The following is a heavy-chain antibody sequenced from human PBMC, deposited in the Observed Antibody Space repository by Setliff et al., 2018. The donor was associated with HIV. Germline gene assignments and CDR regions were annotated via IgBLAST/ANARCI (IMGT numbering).Heavy chain of an antibody. J-gene: IGHJ6*03. D-gene: IGHD6-19*01. CDR3: VRHRSAVAGTRIGYCYYMDV. CDR1: GYTFTNYW. CDR2: VYPGDSDT. Sequence: GESLKISCKASGYTFTNYWIAWVRQMPGKGLEWMGIVYPGDSDTTYSPSFQGQVTISADKSINTAYLQWTSLKASDTAIYYCVRHRSAVAGTRIGYCYYMDVWGKGTTVTVSS. V-gene: IGHV5-51*01.